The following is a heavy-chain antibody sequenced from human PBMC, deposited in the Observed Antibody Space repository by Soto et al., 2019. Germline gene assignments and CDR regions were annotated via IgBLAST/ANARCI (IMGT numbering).Heavy chain of an antibody. D-gene: IGHD2-21*02. Sequence: QVQLVQSGAEVKKPGSSVKVSCKASGGTFSSYTISWVRQAPGQGLEWMGRIIPILGIANYAQKFQGRVTTTADKSTSTAYMELSSLRSEDTAVYYCARDGIVVVTAAWFDPWGQGTLVTVSS. CDR1: GGTFSSYT. J-gene: IGHJ5*02. CDR2: IIPILGIA. V-gene: IGHV1-69*08. CDR3: ARDGIVVVTAAWFDP.